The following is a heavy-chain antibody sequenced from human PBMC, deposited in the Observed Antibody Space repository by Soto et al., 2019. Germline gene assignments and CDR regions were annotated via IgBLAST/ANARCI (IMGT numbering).Heavy chain of an antibody. D-gene: IGHD2-15*01. CDR1: GFTFDTAW. Sequence: PVGSLRLSCAASGFTFDTAWMSWVRQAPGKGLEWVGRIKSKTDGGTTDYAAPVKGRFTISRDDSKTTLYLQMNSLKTEDTAVYYCTTDCSGGSCYPGAYYYYGMDVWGQGTTVTVSS. V-gene: IGHV3-15*01. J-gene: IGHJ6*02. CDR3: TTDCSGGSCYPGAYYYYGMDV. CDR2: IKSKTDGGTT.